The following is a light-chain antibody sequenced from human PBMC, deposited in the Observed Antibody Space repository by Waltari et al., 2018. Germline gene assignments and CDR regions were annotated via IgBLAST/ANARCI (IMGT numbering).Light chain of an antibody. Sequence: DIVIIQSPDSLAVALGGRATINCKSSQSVLYSPNNKNYLGWYHQKPGQPPKLLISWASIRASGDPDRVSGSGSGTDFTRTISRLKCGEVAVYDRQKDYSHLYPFGQGTKLEIK. V-gene: IGKV4-1*01. CDR2: WAS. CDR1: QSVLYSPNNKNY. CDR3: QKDYSHLYP. J-gene: IGKJ2*01.